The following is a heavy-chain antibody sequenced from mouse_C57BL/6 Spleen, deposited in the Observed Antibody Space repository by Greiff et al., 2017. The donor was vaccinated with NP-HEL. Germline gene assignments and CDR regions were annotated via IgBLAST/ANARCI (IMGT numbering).Heavy chain of an antibody. V-gene: IGHV5-17*01. Sequence: EVKVVESGGGLVKPGGSLKLSCAASGFTFSDYGMHWVRQAPEKGLEWVAYISSGSSTIYYADTVKGRFTFSRDNAKNTLFLQMTSLRSEATAMYYCARGDAMDYWGQGTSVTVSS. CDR2: ISSGSSTI. J-gene: IGHJ4*01. CDR1: GFTFSDYG. CDR3: ARGDAMDY.